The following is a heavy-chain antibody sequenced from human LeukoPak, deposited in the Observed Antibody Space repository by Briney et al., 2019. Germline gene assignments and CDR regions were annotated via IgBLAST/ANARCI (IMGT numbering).Heavy chain of an antibody. CDR3: ARDTYCSGGSCYYRWFDP. CDR2: IYTSGST. CDR1: GGSISSYY. V-gene: IGHV4-4*07. J-gene: IGHJ5*02. Sequence: SETLSLTCTVSGGSISSYYWSWIRQPAGKGLEWIGRIYTSGSTNYNPSLKSRVTMSVDTSKNQSSLKLSSVTAADTAVYYCARDTYCSGGSCYYRWFDPWGQGTLVTVSS. D-gene: IGHD2-15*01.